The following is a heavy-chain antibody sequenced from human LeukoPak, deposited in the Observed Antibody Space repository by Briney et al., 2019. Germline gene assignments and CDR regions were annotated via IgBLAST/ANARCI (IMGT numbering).Heavy chain of an antibody. V-gene: IGHV1-18*01. CDR3: ARDSGGGNWNPVDY. D-gene: IGHD1-1*01. CDR2: ISGYNGHT. CDR1: GYTFTSYG. J-gene: IGHJ4*02. Sequence: ASVKVSCKASGYTFTSYGISWVRQAPGQGLEWMGWISGYNGHTNYAQKFQDRVTMTTDTSTSTAYMELRRLRSDDTAVYYCARDSGGGNWNPVDYWGQGTLVTVSS.